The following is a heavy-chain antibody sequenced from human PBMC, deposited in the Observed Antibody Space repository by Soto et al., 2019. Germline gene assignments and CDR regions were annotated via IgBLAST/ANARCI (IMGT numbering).Heavy chain of an antibody. CDR1: GFTFSSYG. CDR3: ARVSMVRGVIPYYYYGMDV. Sequence: GGSLRLSCAASGFTFSSYGMHWVRQAPGKGLEWVAVIWYDGSNKYYADSVKGRFTISRDNSKNTLYLQMNSLRAEDTAVYYCARVSMVRGVIPYYYYGMDVWGQGTTVTVSS. V-gene: IGHV3-33*01. D-gene: IGHD3-10*01. J-gene: IGHJ6*02. CDR2: IWYDGSNK.